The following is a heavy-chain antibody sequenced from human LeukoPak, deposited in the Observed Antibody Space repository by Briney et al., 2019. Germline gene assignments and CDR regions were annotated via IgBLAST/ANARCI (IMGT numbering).Heavy chain of an antibody. D-gene: IGHD2-15*01. CDR2: IDTSDGNT. CDR3: ATERSGGTWFDP. V-gene: IGHV1-46*01. J-gene: IGHJ5*02. Sequence: ASVKVSCKASGYTYTTYHMHWVRQAPGQGLEWVGMIDTSDGNTNYAQKFLDRVTMTRDTSTSTVYMELSGLRSYDTAVYYCATERSGGTWFDPWGQGTLVTVSS. CDR1: GYTYTTYH.